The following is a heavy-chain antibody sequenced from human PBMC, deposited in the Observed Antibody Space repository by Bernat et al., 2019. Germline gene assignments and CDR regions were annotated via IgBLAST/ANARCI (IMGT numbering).Heavy chain of an antibody. CDR3: AREGDAAQVGYFQS. Sequence: EVQLLESGGGLVQPGGSLRLSCSASGFTFSSYAMSWLRQAPGKGLHWVSSISAGGTTYYADSVKGRFTIYRDNSKTTLYLQMNSLRAEDKAVYYCAREGDAAQVGYFQSWGQGTLVIVSS. D-gene: IGHD2-2*03. CDR1: GFTFSSYA. J-gene: IGHJ1*01. V-gene: IGHV3-23*01. CDR2: ISAGGTT.